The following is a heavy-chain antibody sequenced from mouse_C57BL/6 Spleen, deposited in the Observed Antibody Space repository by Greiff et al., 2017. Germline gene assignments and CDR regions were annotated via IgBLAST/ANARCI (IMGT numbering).Heavy chain of an antibody. J-gene: IGHJ2*01. CDR3: ARGAGTGYFDY. CDR2: IDPSDSYT. D-gene: IGHD4-1*01. CDR1: GYTFTSYW. V-gene: IGHV1-50*01. Sequence: QVQLQQPGAELVKPGASVKLSCKASGYTFTSYWMQWVKQRPGQGLEWIGEIDPSDSYTNYNQKFKGKATLTVATSSSTAYMQLSSLTSEDSAVYYCARGAGTGYFDYWGQGTTLTVSS.